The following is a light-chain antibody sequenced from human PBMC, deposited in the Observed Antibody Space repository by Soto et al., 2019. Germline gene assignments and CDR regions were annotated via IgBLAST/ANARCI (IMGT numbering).Light chain of an antibody. CDR3: CSHAGSSTWV. J-gene: IGLJ1*01. CDR1: SSDVGSYNL. V-gene: IGLV2-23*02. CDR2: EVG. Sequence: QSALTQPASVSGSPGQSITISCTGTSSDVGSYNLVSWYQQYPDKAPKLMIYEVGKRPSGVSNRFSGSKSGNTASLTISGLQAEDEADYYCCSHAGSSTWVFGTGTKVTV.